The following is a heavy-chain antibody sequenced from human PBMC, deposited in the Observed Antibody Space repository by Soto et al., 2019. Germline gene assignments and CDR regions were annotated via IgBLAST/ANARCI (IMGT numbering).Heavy chain of an antibody. CDR2: INIDGTTT. Sequence: PGGSLRLSCAASGFTFSSYWMHWVRHAPGKGLVWVSRINIDGTTTNYADSVKGRFTISRDNAKNTVYLQMNSLRAEDTAVYYCASGELYYYDTFDCWGQGALVTVSS. D-gene: IGHD3-22*01. CDR1: GFTFSSYW. J-gene: IGHJ4*02. CDR3: ASGELYYYDTFDC. V-gene: IGHV3-74*01.